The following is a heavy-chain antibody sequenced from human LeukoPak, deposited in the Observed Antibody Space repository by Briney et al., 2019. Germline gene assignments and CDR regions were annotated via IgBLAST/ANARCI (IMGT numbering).Heavy chain of an antibody. J-gene: IGHJ5*02. V-gene: IGHV4-34*01. D-gene: IGHD3-10*01. CDR3: ARKILLWFGELHITPYNWFDP. CDR2: INHSGST. CDR1: GGSFSGYY. Sequence: SETLSLTCAVYGGSFSGYYWSWIRQPPAKGLDWIGEINHSGSTNYNPSLKSRVTISVDTSKNQFSLKLSSVTAADTAVYYCARKILLWFGELHITPYNWFDPWGQGTLVTVSS.